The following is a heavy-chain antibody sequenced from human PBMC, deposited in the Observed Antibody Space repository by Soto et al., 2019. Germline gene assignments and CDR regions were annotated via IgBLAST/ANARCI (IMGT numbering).Heavy chain of an antibody. CDR2: IYYSGST. V-gene: IGHV4-59*08. Sequence: QVQLQESGPGLVKPSETLSLTCTVSGGSISRYYWSWIRQPPGKGLEWIGYIYYSGSTHSNPSLKSRVTRSVDTSKSQYSLKLSSVTAADTAVSYCARGGGSPDYWGQGTLFTVSS. CDR1: GGSISRYY. CDR3: ARGGGSPDY. J-gene: IGHJ4*02. D-gene: IGHD1-26*01.